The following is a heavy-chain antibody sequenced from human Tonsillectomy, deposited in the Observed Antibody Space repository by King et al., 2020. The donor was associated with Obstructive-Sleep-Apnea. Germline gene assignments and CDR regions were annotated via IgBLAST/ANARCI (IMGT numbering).Heavy chain of an antibody. CDR3: AREREGLLRFSSNFDY. J-gene: IGHJ4*02. D-gene: IGHD3-3*01. Sequence: VQLVESGGGVVQPGRSLRLSCAASGFTFSSYAMHWVRQAPGKGLEWVAVISYDGSNKYYADSVKGRFTISRDNSKNTLYLQMNSLRAEDTAVYYCAREREGLLRFSSNFDYWGQGTLVTVSS. CDR2: ISYDGSNK. CDR1: GFTFSSYA. V-gene: IGHV3-30*04.